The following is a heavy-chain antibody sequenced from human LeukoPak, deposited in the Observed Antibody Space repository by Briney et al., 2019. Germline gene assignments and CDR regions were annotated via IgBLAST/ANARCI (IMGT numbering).Heavy chain of an antibody. CDR2: IYYSGST. J-gene: IGHJ2*01. CDR3: ARHEGGYTWYLGL. CDR1: GGTISSYY. Sequence: PSETLSLTCAVSGGTISSYYWSWIRPPPGKGLEWIGYIYYSGSTNYNPPLKSRVTISVDTSKNQFSLKLSSVTAADTAVYYCARHEGGYTWYLGLWGRGTLVTVSS. D-gene: IGHD5-12*01. V-gene: IGHV4-59*08.